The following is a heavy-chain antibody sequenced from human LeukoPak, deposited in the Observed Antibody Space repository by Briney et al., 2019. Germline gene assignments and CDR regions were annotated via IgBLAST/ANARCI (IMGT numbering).Heavy chain of an antibody. CDR2: IDWDDDK. J-gene: IGHJ4*02. CDR3: ARIRRPIGSFDY. CDR1: GFSLSTSGMC. D-gene: IGHD1-26*01. Sequence: SGPALLKPTQTLTLTCTFSGFSLSTSGMCVSWIRQPPGKALEWLALIDWDDDKYYSTSLKTRLTISKDTSKNQVVLTMTNMDPVDTATYYCARIRRPIGSFDYWGQGTLVTVSS. V-gene: IGHV2-70*01.